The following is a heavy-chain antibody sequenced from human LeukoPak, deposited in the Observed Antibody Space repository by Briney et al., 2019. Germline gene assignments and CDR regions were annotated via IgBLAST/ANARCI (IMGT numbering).Heavy chain of an antibody. CDR2: IIPIFGTA. J-gene: IGHJ5*02. V-gene: IGHV1-69*06. D-gene: IGHD3-9*01. Sequence: AASVKVPCKASGGTFSGYAISWVRQAPGQGLEWMGGIIPIFGTANYAQKFQGRVTITADKSTSTAYMELSSLRSEDTAVYYCARSPHDILTGYYISWFDPWGQGTLVTVSS. CDR3: ARSPHDILTGYYISWFDP. CDR1: GGTFSGYA.